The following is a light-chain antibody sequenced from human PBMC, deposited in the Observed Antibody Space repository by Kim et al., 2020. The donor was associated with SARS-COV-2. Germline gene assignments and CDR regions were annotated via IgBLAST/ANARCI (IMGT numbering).Light chain of an antibody. CDR3: QQRSSWPLT. V-gene: IGKV3-11*01. Sequence: LSPGERATLSCRSSQSGSTYLAWYQQRSGQAPRVLIYDASNRATGIPARFSGSGSGTDFTLTISSLQPEDFAVYYCQQRSSWPLTFGGGTKVDIK. CDR1: QSGSTY. CDR2: DAS. J-gene: IGKJ4*01.